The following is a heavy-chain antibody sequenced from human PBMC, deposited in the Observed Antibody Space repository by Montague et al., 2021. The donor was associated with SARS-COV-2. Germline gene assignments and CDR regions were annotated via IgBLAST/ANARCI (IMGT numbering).Heavy chain of an antibody. CDR1: GASISSYY. CDR2: IYYSGST. V-gene: IGHV4-59*01. CDR3: ARGNYGPDAFDI. D-gene: IGHD3-10*01. J-gene: IGHJ3*02. Sequence: SETLSLTCTVSGASISSYYWSWIRQPPGKGLEWIGYIYYSGSTNYNPSLKSRVTISLDTSKNQFSLKLNSVTAADTAVYYCARGNYGPDAFDIWGQGTMVTVSS.